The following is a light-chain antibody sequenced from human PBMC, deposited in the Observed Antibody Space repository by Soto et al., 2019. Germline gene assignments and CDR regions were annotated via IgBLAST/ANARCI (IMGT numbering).Light chain of an antibody. J-gene: IGLJ1*01. V-gene: IGLV2-8*01. CDR2: AVN. CDR3: SSYAGNNKFV. Sequence: QSVLTQPPSASGSPGQSVTISCTGTSSDVGGYNYVSWYQQHPGKAPELLTYAVNKRPSGVPDRFSGSKSGNTASLTVSGLQAEDEADYYCSSYAGNNKFVFGTGTKVTVL. CDR1: SSDVGGYNY.